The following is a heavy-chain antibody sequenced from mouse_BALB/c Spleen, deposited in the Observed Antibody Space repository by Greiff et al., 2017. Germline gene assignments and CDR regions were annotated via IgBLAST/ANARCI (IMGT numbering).Heavy chain of an antibody. V-gene: IGHV5-6-5*01. D-gene: IGHD1-1*01. J-gene: IGHJ2*01. CDR3: ARGPGSRYYFDY. Sequence: EVKLMESGGGLVKPGGSLKLSCAASGFTFSSYAMSWVRQTPEKRLEWVASISSGGSTYYPDSVKGRFTISRDNARNILYLQMSSLRSEDTAMYYCARGPGSRYYFDYWGQGTTLTVSS. CDR2: ISSGGST. CDR1: GFTFSSYA.